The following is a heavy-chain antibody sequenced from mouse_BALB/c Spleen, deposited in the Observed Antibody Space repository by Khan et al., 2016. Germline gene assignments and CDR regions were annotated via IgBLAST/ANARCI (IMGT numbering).Heavy chain of an antibody. D-gene: IGHD1-1*02. CDR1: GYTFTNYG. CDR3: DREGGTTVVAPCFVYV. Sequence: QFQLVQSGPELKKPGETVKISCKASGYTFTNYGMNWVKQAPGKGLKWMAWIDTYTGETKYADDFKGRFAFSLATSASTAYLPHNTLKNEATATYSCDREGGTTVVAPCFVYVWGAGTTVTISA. V-gene: IGHV9-3-1*01. J-gene: IGHJ1*01. CDR2: IDTYTGET.